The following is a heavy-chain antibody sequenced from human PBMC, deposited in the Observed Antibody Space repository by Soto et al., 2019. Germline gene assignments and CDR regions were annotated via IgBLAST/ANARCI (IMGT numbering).Heavy chain of an antibody. Sequence: PGGSLRLSCAASGFTFSSYSMNWVRQAPGKGLEWVSSISSSSSYIYYADSVKGRFTISRDNAKNSLYLQMNSLRAEDTAVYYCARDKVTAYDSSGGSDYWGQGTLVTVSS. J-gene: IGHJ4*02. CDR1: GFTFSSYS. V-gene: IGHV3-21*01. CDR3: ARDKVTAYDSSGGSDY. D-gene: IGHD3-22*01. CDR2: ISSSSSYI.